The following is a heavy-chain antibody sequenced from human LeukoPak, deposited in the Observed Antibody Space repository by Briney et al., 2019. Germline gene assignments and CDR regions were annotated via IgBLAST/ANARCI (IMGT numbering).Heavy chain of an antibody. V-gene: IGHV3-30*15. D-gene: IGHD3-10*01. CDR2: ISYDGSNK. J-gene: IGHJ4*02. CDR1: GFTFSSYA. CDR3: ARGSQYYYGSGSYYNGYYFDY. Sequence: GRSLRLSCAASGFTFSSYAMHWVRQAPGKGLEWVAVISYDGSNKYYADSVKGRFTISRDNSKNTLYLQMSSLRAEDTAVYYCARGSQYYYGSGSYYNGYYFDYWGQGTLVTVSS.